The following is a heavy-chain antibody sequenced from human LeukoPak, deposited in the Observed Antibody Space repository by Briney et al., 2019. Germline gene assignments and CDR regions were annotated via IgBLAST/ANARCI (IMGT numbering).Heavy chain of an antibody. J-gene: IGHJ4*02. CDR3: AKDVGSDY. CDR2: ISYDGSNK. V-gene: IGHV3-30*18. CDR1: GFTFSSYG. Sequence: PGGSLRLSCAASGFTFSSYGMHWVRQAPGKGLEWVAVISYDGSNKYYADSVKGRFTISRDNSKNTLYLQMSSLRAEDTAVYYCAKDVGSDYWGQGTLVTVSS. D-gene: IGHD1-26*01.